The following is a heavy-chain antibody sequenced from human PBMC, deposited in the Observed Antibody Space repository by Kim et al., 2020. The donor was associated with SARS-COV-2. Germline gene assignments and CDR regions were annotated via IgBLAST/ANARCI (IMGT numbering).Heavy chain of an antibody. J-gene: IGHJ4*02. CDR3: ARGGYSGYDGGCDS. Sequence: SQKFQGRVTITRDTSASTAYMELRSLRSEDTAVYYCARGGYSGYDGGCDSWGQGTLVTDSS. D-gene: IGHD5-12*01. V-gene: IGHV1-3*01.